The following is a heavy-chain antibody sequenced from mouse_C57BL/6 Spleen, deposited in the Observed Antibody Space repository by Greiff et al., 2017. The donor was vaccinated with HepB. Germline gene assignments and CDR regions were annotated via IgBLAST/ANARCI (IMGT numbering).Heavy chain of an antibody. D-gene: IGHD1-1*01. CDR2: IDPSDSYT. V-gene: IGHV1-69*01. J-gene: IGHJ4*01. Sequence: VQLQQPGAELVMPGASVKLSCKASGYTFTSYWMHWVKQRPGQGLEWIGEIDPSDSYTNYNQKFKGKSTLTVDKSSSTAYMQLSSLTSDDSAVYYCARDHYGSSPYYAMDYWGQGTSVTVSS. CDR1: GYTFTSYW. CDR3: ARDHYGSSPYYAMDY.